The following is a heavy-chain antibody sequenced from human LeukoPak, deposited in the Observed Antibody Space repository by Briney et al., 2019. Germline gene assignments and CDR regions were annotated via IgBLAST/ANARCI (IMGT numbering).Heavy chain of an antibody. CDR1: GGSISSSSYY. CDR3: ARRVGRWFGERAYYYNYMDV. J-gene: IGHJ6*03. V-gene: IGHV4-39*07. D-gene: IGHD3-10*01. Sequence: SETLSLTCTVSGGSISSSSYYWGWIRQPPGKGLEWIGSIYHSGSTYYNPSLKSRVTISVDTSKNQFSLRLSSVTAADTAVYYCARRVGRWFGERAYYYNYMDVWGKGTTVTISS. CDR2: IYHSGST.